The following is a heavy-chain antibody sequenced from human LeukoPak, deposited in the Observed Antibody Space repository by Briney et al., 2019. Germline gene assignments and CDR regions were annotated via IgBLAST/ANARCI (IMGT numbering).Heavy chain of an antibody. CDR3: VRVKGSYFDY. J-gene: IGHJ4*02. CDR1: GFPLSSYS. V-gene: IGHV3-48*01. CDR2: LSSSGSAI. D-gene: IGHD2-15*01. Sequence: SGGSLRLSCAASGFPLSSYSINWVRQAPGKGLEWVSYLSSSGSAIYYVDSVKGRFTVSRDNAKNPLFLQMNSPRAEDTAVYYCVRVKGSYFDYWGQGALVTVSS.